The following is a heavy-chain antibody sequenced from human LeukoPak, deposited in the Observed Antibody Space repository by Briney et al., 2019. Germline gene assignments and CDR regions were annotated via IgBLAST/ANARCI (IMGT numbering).Heavy chain of an antibody. D-gene: IGHD6-19*01. J-gene: IGHJ5*02. Sequence: PGGSLRLSCAASGFTFSSYWMHWVRQVPGKGLVWVSRINSDGSSRSYVDSVRGRFTISRDNAKNTLYLQLDSLRAEDTAVYYCARGLAVAGSSWFDPWGQGTLVSVSS. CDR3: ARGLAVAGSSWFDP. CDR2: INSDGSSR. CDR1: GFTFSSYW. V-gene: IGHV3-74*01.